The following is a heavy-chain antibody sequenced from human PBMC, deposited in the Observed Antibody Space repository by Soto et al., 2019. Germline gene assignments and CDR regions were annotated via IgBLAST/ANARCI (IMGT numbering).Heavy chain of an antibody. V-gene: IGHV1-8*01. CDR2: MNPNSGNT. D-gene: IGHD2-21*02. CDR1: GYTFTSYD. CDR3: ARVKVFCGGDCYSNYYYYYGMDV. J-gene: IGHJ6*02. Sequence: ASVKVSCKASGYTFTSYDINWVRQATGQGLEWMGWMNPNSGNTGYAQKFQGRVTMTRNTSISTAYMELSSLRSEDTAVYYCARVKVFCGGDCYSNYYYYYGMDVWG.